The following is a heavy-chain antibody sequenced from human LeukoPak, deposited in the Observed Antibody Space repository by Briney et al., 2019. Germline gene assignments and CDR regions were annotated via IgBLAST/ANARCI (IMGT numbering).Heavy chain of an antibody. V-gene: IGHV4-39*07. CDR2: IYYSGST. J-gene: IGHJ4*02. Sequence: NPSETLSLTCTVSGGSISSSSYYWGWIRQPPGKGLEWIGSIYYSGSTNYNPSLKSRVTISVDKSKNQFSLKLSSVTAADTAVYYCARRGAWGSYRFFDYWGQGTLVTVSS. CDR1: GGSISSSSYY. D-gene: IGHD3-16*02. CDR3: ARRGAWGSYRFFDY.